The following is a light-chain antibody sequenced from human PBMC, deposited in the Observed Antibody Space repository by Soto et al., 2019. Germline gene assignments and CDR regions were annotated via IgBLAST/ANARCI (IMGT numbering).Light chain of an antibody. CDR2: AAS. CDR3: QKYNSFRT. CDR1: QGISNY. Sequence: DIQMSQSPSAVSASVGDRVTITCRASQGISNYLAWYQQKPGKVPKLLIYAASTLQSGVPSRFSGSGSGTDFTLTISSLQPEDVATYYCQKYNSFRTFGQGTRLAIK. J-gene: IGKJ5*01. V-gene: IGKV1-27*01.